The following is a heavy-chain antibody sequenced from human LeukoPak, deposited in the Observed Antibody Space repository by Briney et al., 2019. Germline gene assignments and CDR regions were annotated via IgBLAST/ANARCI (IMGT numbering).Heavy chain of an antibody. CDR2: ISSSSSYI. V-gene: IGHV3-21*01. D-gene: IGHD3-9*01. Sequence: GGSLRLSCAASGFTFSSYSMNWVRQAPGKGLEWVSSISSSSSYIYYADSVKGRFTISRDNAKNSLYLQMNSLRAEDTAVYYCARGKVLRYFDWSRTYYYYYYMDVWGKGTTVTISS. CDR1: GFTFSSYS. CDR3: ARGKVLRYFDWSRTYYYYYYMDV. J-gene: IGHJ6*03.